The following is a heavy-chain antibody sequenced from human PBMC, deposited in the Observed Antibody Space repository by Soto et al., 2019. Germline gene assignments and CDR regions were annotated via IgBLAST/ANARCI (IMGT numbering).Heavy chain of an antibody. V-gene: IGHV4-59*01. J-gene: IGHJ6*02. CDR2: IYYSGST. Sequence: SETLSLTCTVSGGSISSYYWSWIRQPPGKGLEWIGYIYYSGSTNYNPSLKSRVTISVDTSKNQFSLKLSSVTAADTAVYYCARDMVRVLFGDDSVRGYGMDVRGQRTSVTVSS. D-gene: IGHD3-10*01. CDR1: GGSISSYY. CDR3: ARDMVRVLFGDDSVRGYGMDV.